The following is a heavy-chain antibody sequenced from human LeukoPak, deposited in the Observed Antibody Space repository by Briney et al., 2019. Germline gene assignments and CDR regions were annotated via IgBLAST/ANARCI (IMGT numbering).Heavy chain of an antibody. D-gene: IGHD6-13*01. CDR1: GGTFSSYA. V-gene: IGHV1-69*05. J-gene: IGHJ5*02. CDR2: IIPIFGTA. Sequence: SVKVSCKASGGTFSSYAISWVRQAPGQGLEWMGGIIPIFGTANYAQKFQGRVTITTDESTSTAYMELSSLRSEDTAVYYCARSPPSSSWYGAWFDPWGRGTLVTVSS. CDR3: ARSPPSSSWYGAWFDP.